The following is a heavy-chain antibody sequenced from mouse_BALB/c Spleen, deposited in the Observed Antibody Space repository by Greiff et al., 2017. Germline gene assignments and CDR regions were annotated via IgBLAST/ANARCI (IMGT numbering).Heavy chain of an antibody. J-gene: IGHJ3*01. CDR1: GFTFSSYT. CDR2: ISSGGSYT. Sequence: DVMLVESGGGLVKPGGSLKLSCAASGFTFSSYTMSWVRQTPEKRLEWVATISSGGSYTYYPDSVKGRFTISRDNAKNTLYLQMSSLKSEDTAMYYCTREVDSSGYVSWFAYWGQGTLVTVSA. D-gene: IGHD3-2*01. V-gene: IGHV5-6-4*01. CDR3: TREVDSSGYVSWFAY.